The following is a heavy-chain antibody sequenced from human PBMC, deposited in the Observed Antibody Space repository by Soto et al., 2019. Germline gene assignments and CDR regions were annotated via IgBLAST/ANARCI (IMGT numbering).Heavy chain of an antibody. Sequence: LSSTWESAGDGKRSDYGSWRLQNKKKGLEWTGYIYYSGSTNYNPSLKSRVTISVDTSKNQFSLKLSSVTAADTAVYYCARARPITTFPWVGSWSHFIYDGFDIWGQRTIVTVSS. CDR1: GDGKRSDY. CDR3: ARARPITTFPWVGSWSHFIYDGFDI. V-gene: IGHV4-59*01. D-gene: IGHD6-13*01. J-gene: IGHJ3*02. CDR2: IYYSGST.